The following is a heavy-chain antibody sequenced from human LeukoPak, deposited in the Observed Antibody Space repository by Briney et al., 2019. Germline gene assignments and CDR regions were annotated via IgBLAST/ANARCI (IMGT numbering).Heavy chain of an antibody. CDR2: ISYDGSNK. D-gene: IGHD2-2*01. CDR3: ARGRPYSPLIVVVPAGPADWYFDL. V-gene: IGHV3-30*01. Sequence: GGSLRLSCAASGFTFSSYAMHWVRQAPGKGLEWVAVISYDGSNKYYADSVKGRFTISRDNSKNTLYLQMNSLRAEDTAVYYCARGRPYSPLIVVVPAGPADWYFDLWGRGTLVTVSS. J-gene: IGHJ2*01. CDR1: GFTFSSYA.